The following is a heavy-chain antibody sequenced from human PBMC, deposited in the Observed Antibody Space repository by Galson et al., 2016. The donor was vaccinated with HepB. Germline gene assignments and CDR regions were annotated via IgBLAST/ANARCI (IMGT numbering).Heavy chain of an antibody. Sequence: SLRLSCAASEFTFSSYAMHWVRQAPGKGLEYVSSISSDGGGTYYADSVKGRFTISRDNSKNTLFLQMRSLRAEDTAVYYCGKREAGYYYGDWGQGTLVTVSS. CDR1: EFTFSSYA. V-gene: IGHV3-64D*06. CDR2: ISSDGGGT. CDR3: GKREAGYYYGD. D-gene: IGHD3-10*01. J-gene: IGHJ1*01.